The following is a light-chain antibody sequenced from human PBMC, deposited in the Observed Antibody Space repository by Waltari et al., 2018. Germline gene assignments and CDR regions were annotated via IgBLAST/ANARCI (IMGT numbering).Light chain of an antibody. J-gene: IGLJ1*01. V-gene: IGLV2-8*01. Sequence: QSALTQPHPASGSPGQSVTISCTGTSSDIGRYKYVSWYRQHPGKGPKLLIYEVSKRPSGVPNRFSGSKSGNTASLTVSGLQAEDEADYYCSSYAGSNNLVFGTGTKVTVL. CDR3: SSYAGSNNLV. CDR1: SSDIGRYKY. CDR2: EVS.